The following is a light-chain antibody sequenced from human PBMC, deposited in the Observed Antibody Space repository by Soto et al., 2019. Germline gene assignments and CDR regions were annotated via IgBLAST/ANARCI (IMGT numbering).Light chain of an antibody. J-gene: IGLJ1*01. Sequence: QSVLTQPASVSGSPGQSITISCTGTSSDLAIYNYVSWYQQQPGKAPKLMIYQVTNRPSGVSNRFSGSRSGNTASLTISGLQDEDEADYYCSSYTDSSNYVFGNGTMVTAL. CDR2: QVT. CDR1: SSDLAIYNY. CDR3: SSYTDSSNYV. V-gene: IGLV2-14*01.